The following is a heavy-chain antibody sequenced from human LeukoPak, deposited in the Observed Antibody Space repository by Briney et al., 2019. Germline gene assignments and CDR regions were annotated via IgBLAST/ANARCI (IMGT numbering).Heavy chain of an antibody. J-gene: IGHJ4*02. CDR3: QRVAADGVGILDY. CDR1: GGSFTVYY. CDR2: INHSGST. D-gene: IGHD1-26*01. V-gene: IGHV4-34*01. Sequence: SETLSLTCTVSGGSFTVYYWTWIRQSPGKGLEWLGEINHSGSTKYNPSLTIRASISVDPSKNQFSLRLTSVTAADTADCARQRVAADGVGILDYWGLGALVTVSS.